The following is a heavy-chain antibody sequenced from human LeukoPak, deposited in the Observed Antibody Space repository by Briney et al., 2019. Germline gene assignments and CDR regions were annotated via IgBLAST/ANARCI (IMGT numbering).Heavy chain of an antibody. J-gene: IGHJ4*02. Sequence: GGSLRLSCAASGFTFSSYGMHWVRQAPGKGLEWVAFIRYDGSNKYYADSVKGRFTISRDNSKNTLYLQVNSLRAEDTAVYYCAKDLGHYYGSGGFDYWGQGTLVTVSS. CDR1: GFTFSSYG. CDR2: IRYDGSNK. D-gene: IGHD3-10*01. V-gene: IGHV3-30*02. CDR3: AKDLGHYYGSGGFDY.